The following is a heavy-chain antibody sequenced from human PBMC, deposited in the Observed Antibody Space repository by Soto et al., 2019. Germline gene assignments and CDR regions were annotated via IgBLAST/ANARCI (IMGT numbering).Heavy chain of an antibody. J-gene: IGHJ4*02. Sequence: SVKVYCKASGGTFSSYAISWVRQAPGQGLEWMGGIIPIFGTANYAQKFQGRVTITADESTSTAYMELSSLRSEDTAVYYCAARVNYDSSDYWGQGTLVTVSS. V-gene: IGHV1-69*01. CDR2: IIPIFGTA. CDR1: GGTFSSYA. D-gene: IGHD3-22*01. CDR3: AARVNYDSSDY.